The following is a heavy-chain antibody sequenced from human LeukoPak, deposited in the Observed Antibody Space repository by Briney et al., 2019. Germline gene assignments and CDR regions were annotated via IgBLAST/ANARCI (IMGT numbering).Heavy chain of an antibody. V-gene: IGHV3-11*01. D-gene: IGHD5-18*01. J-gene: IGHJ6*03. CDR2: ISSSGSTI. Sequence: GGSLRLSCAASGFTFSDYYMSWIRQAPGKGLEWVSYISSSGSTIYYADSVRGRFTISRDNAKNSLYLQMNSLRAEDTAVYYCARPLQLWSPYYMDVWGKGTTVTVSS. CDR1: GFTFSDYY. CDR3: ARPLQLWSPYYMDV.